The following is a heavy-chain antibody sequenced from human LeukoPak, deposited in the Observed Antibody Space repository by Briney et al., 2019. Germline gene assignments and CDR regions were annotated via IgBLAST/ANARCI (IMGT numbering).Heavy chain of an antibody. CDR1: GFTFNTYS. V-gene: IGHV3-48*01. D-gene: IGHD3-10*01. CDR2: ISISGTTI. Sequence: GGSLRLSCAVSGFTFNTYSMNWVRQAPGKGLERVSYISISGTTIYYADSVKGRFTISRDTAKNSLYLQMNSLRVEDTAVYYCARGGAWFGESIDYWGQGTLVTVSS. CDR3: ARGGAWFGESIDY. J-gene: IGHJ4*02.